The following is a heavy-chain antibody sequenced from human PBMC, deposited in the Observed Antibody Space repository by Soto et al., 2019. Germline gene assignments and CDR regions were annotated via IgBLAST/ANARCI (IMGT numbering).Heavy chain of an antibody. D-gene: IGHD1-26*01. CDR1: GGTFSSYA. Sequence: QVQLVQSGAEVQKPGSSVKVSCKASGGTFSSYAISWVRQAPGQGLEWMGGIIPIFGTANYAQKFQGRVTITADESTSTAYMELSSLRSEDTAVYYCARVPGEWELLRSDAFDIWGQGTMVTVSS. V-gene: IGHV1-69*01. CDR3: ARVPGEWELLRSDAFDI. J-gene: IGHJ3*02. CDR2: IIPIFGTA.